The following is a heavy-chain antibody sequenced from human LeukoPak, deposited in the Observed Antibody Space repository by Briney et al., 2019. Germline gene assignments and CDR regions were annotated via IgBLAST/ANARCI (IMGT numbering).Heavy chain of an antibody. CDR3: AKDVHYYGSGSYLGGFDY. D-gene: IGHD3-10*01. V-gene: IGHV3-23*01. J-gene: IGHJ4*02. CDR2: IRGSGGTT. CDR1: GFTFSSYA. Sequence: PGGSLRLSCAASGFTFSSYAMSWVRQAPGKGLEWVSTIRGSGGTTYYADSVKGRFTISRDNSKNTLYLQMNSLRAEDTAVYYCAKDVHYYGSGSYLGGFDYWGQGTLVTVSS.